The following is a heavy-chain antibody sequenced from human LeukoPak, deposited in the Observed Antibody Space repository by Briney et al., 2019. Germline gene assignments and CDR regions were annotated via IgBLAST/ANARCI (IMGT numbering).Heavy chain of an antibody. CDR1: GGSFSGYY. D-gene: IGHD1-26*01. CDR2: INHSGST. Sequence: SETLSLTCAVYGGSFSGYYWSWIRQPPGKGLEWIGEINHSGSTNYNPSLKSRVTISVDTSKNQFSLKLSSVTAADTAVYYCARGSAGATDFDCWGQGTLVTVSS. J-gene: IGHJ4*02. V-gene: IGHV4-34*01. CDR3: ARGSAGATDFDC.